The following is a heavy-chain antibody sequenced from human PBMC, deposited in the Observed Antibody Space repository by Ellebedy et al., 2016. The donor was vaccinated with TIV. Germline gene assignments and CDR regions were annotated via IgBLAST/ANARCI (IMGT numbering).Heavy chain of an antibody. V-gene: IGHV1-69*04. D-gene: IGHD3-22*01. J-gene: IGHJ4*02. CDR1: GGTFSSYA. CDR2: IIPILGIA. CDR3: ARGPYYYDSSGYHLGYFDY. Sequence: SVKVSXKASGGTFSSYAISWVRQAPGQGLEWMGRIIPILGIANYAQKFQGRVTITADKSTSTAYMELSSLRSEDTAVYYCARGPYYYDSSGYHLGYFDYWGQGTLVTVSS.